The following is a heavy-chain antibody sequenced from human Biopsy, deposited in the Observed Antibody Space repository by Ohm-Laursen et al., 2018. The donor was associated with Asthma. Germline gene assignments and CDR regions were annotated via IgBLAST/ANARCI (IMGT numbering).Heavy chain of an antibody. J-gene: IGHJ4*02. CDR3: ARGDSSNWSHYYFDY. CDR1: GFAVSRDH. CDR2: IYSGGTS. Sequence: GSLRLSCAASGFAVSRDHMFWVRQAPGKGLEWVSVIYSGGTSHTADPVRGRFTISRDYSKNTLYLQMHSLRAEDTAVYYCARGDSSNWSHYYFDYWGQGTLVTVSS. V-gene: IGHV3-53*01. D-gene: IGHD3-22*01.